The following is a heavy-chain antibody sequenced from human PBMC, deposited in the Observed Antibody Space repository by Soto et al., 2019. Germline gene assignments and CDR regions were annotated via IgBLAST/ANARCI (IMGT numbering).Heavy chain of an antibody. CDR1: GFTFRNYA. CDR2: ISGSADST. V-gene: IGHV3-23*01. Sequence: GGSLRLSCAASGFTFRNYAMTWVRQAPGRGLEWVSLISGSADSTFYADSLKGRFTISRDNSKSTLYLQVNSLRAEDSAIYYCARVYSSGWYLGYYFDYWGQGTLVTVSS. J-gene: IGHJ4*02. CDR3: ARVYSSGWYLGYYFDY. D-gene: IGHD6-19*01.